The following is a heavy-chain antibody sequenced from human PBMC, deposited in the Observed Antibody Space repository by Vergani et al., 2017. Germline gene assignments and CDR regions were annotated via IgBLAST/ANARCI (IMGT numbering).Heavy chain of an antibody. J-gene: IGHJ6*03. CDR3: ARVELRGVDYYFMAV. D-gene: IGHD3-10*01. V-gene: IGHV1-8*01. Sequence: QVQLVQSGAEVKKPGASVKVSCKVSGYTPTELSMHWVRQATGQGLEWMGWMNPNSDNTAYAQKFQGRITKTRNTSISTAYMELSSLRSEDTAVYYCARVELRGVDYYFMAVWGEWSTVTVSS. CDR1: GYTPTELS. CDR2: MNPNSDNT.